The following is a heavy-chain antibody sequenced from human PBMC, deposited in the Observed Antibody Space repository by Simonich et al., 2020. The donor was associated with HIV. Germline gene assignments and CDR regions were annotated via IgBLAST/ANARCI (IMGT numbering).Heavy chain of an antibody. D-gene: IGHD2-2*01. Sequence: QVHLQQWGAGLLKPSETLSLTCAIYGRSFTGYYWSWIRQPPGKGLEWIGEVHYRESTNTNPSLKIRVTISVYTSNNQFSLKLNSVTAADTAVYYCARHMCSVISCSEGYNWFDPWGQGTLVTVSS. CDR2: VHYREST. CDR3: ARHMCSVISCSEGYNWFDP. V-gene: IGHV4-34*01. CDR1: GRSFTGYY. J-gene: IGHJ5*02.